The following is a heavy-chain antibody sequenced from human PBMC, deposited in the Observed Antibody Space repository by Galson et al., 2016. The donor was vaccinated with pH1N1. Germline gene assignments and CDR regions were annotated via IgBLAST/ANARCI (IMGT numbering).Heavy chain of an antibody. CDR2: ISGYNGNT. J-gene: IGHJ4*02. CDR1: GYTFSIYG. V-gene: IGHV1-18*01. D-gene: IGHD1-26*01. CDR3: ARMSGSSRYLDY. Sequence: SVKVSCKASGYTFSIYGVTWVRQAPGQGLEWMGRISGYNGNTKYEQKIQGRVSMTIDTSTSTVYMELRSLRSDDTALYYCARMSGSSRYLDYWGQGTLVTVSS.